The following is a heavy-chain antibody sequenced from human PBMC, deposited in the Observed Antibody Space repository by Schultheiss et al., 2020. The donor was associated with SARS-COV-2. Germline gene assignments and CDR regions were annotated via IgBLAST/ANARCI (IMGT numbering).Heavy chain of an antibody. CDR1: GGSISRYY. D-gene: IGHD6-13*01. CDR2: IYTSGST. J-gene: IGHJ4*02. V-gene: IGHV4-4*07. Sequence: SETLSLTCTVSGGSISRYYWSWIRQPAGKGLEWIGRIYTSGSTNYNPSLKSRLTISVDTSKNQFSLKLSSVTAADTAVYYCAKSTAEAGLQSFDSWGQGNPVTVSS. CDR3: AKSTAEAGLQSFDS.